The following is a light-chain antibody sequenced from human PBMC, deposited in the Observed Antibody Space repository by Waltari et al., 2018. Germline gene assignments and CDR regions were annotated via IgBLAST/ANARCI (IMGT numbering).Light chain of an antibody. Sequence: QSVLTQPPSASGTPGQRVTISCSGSSSNIGSYYVYWYQQLSGTAPKLLIYRNNARPSGVPDRFAGSKSGTSASLAITGLRSEDEAHYYCATWDDSLTGWVFGGGTKLAVL. CDR2: RNN. CDR1: SSNIGSYY. CDR3: ATWDDSLTGWV. V-gene: IGLV1-47*01. J-gene: IGLJ3*02.